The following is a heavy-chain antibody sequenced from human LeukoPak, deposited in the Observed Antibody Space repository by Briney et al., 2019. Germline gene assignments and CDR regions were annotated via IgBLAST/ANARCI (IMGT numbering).Heavy chain of an antibody. V-gene: IGHV3-23*01. CDR1: GFTFSSYA. CDR3: ARDPVAAAGTGYYGMDV. J-gene: IGHJ6*02. Sequence: GGSLRLSCAASGFTFSSYAMSWVRQAPGKGLEWVSAISGSGGSTYYADSVKGRFTISRDNSKNTLYLQMNSLRAEDTAVYYCARDPVAAAGTGYYGMDVWGQGTTVTVSS. D-gene: IGHD6-13*01. CDR2: ISGSGGST.